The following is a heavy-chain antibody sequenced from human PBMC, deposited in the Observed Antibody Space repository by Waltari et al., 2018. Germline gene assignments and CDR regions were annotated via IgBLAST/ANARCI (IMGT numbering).Heavy chain of an antibody. CDR1: GDGISRAGAA. J-gene: IGHJ6*02. CDR3: ASGRYSAMDV. CDR2: AHYYRSKWSN. D-gene: IGHD2-15*01. Sequence: QVQLQQSGPGLVKPSLTLSLTCDISGDGISRAGAAWNWIRQSPSRGLEWLGRAHYYRSKWSNDYAVSVRGRITISPDTSKNQFSLQLKSVTPEDTAVYFCASGRYSAMDVWGQGTAVTVSS. V-gene: IGHV6-1*01.